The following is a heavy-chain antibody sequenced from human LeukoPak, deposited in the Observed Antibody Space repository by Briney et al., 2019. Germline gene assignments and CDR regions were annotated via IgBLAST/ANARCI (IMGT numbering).Heavy chain of an antibody. CDR2: IKQDGSEK. V-gene: IGHV3-7*01. Sequence: GGSLRLSCAASGFTFSSYWMSWVSQAPGKGLEWVANIKQDGSEKYYVDSVKGRFTISRDNAKNSLYLQMNSLRAEDTAVYYCARDLTTKAGVMDVWGQGTTVTVSS. J-gene: IGHJ6*02. D-gene: IGHD4/OR15-4a*01. CDR1: GFTFSSYW. CDR3: ARDLTTKAGVMDV.